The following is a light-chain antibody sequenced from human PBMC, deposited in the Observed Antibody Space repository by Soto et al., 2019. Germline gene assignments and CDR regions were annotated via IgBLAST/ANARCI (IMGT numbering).Light chain of an antibody. CDR1: QSVINY. CDR2: DTS. Sequence: EIVLTQSPATLSLSPGERATLSCRASQSVINYLAWYQQKPGQAPRLLIYDTSNRATGIPARFSGSGSGTDFTLIISSLEPEDFAVYYCQQRANWPLTFGGGTKGDI. V-gene: IGKV3-11*01. J-gene: IGKJ4*01. CDR3: QQRANWPLT.